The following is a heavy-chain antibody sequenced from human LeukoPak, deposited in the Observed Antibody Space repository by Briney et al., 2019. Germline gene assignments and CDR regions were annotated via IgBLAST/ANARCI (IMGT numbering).Heavy chain of an antibody. J-gene: IGHJ4*02. D-gene: IGHD2-15*01. CDR3: ARGSGGLIEDF. CDR2: ISTSTGNP. V-gene: IGHV7-4-1*02. CDR1: GYGFTYYP. Sequence: GASVKVSCKASGYGFTYYPLNWVRQAPGQGLEWMGWISTSTGNPTYAQGFTGRFVFSLDTSVSTAYLQISNLKADDTAVYYCARGSGGLIEDFWGQGTLVTVSS.